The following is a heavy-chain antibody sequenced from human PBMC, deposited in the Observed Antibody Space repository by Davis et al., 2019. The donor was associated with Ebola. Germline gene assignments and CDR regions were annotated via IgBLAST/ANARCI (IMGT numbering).Heavy chain of an antibody. Sequence: PGGSLRLSCAASGFTFSSYAMHWVRQAPGKGLEWVAVISYDGSNKYYADSVKGRFTISRDNSKNTLYLQMNSLRAEDTAVYYCAKDLLEMATNDAFDIWGQGTMVTVSS. J-gene: IGHJ3*02. CDR1: GFTFSSYA. V-gene: IGHV3-30-3*01. CDR3: AKDLLEMATNDAFDI. D-gene: IGHD5-24*01. CDR2: ISYDGSNK.